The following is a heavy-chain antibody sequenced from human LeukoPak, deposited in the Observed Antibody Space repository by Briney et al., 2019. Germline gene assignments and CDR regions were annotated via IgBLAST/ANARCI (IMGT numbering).Heavy chain of an antibody. CDR1: GYTFTSYA. CDR2: INTNTGNP. V-gene: IGHV7-4-1*02. Sequence: ASVKVSCKASGYTFTSYAMNWVRQAPGQGLEWMGWINTNTGNPTYAQGFTGRYVFSLDTSVSTAYLQISSLKAEDTAVYYCARELPAAASPSFDYWGQGTLVTVSS. D-gene: IGHD6-13*01. CDR3: ARELPAAASPSFDY. J-gene: IGHJ4*02.